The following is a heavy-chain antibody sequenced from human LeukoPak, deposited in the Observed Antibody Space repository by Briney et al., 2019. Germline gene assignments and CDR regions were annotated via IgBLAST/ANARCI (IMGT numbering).Heavy chain of an antibody. Sequence: TGGSLRLYCAASGFTFSSYAMSWVRQAPGKGLESVSAISGSGGSTYYADSVKGRFTISRDNSKNTLYLQMNSLRAEDTAVYYCAKDSYGSGSYYNVDYFDYWGQGTLVTVSS. CDR3: AKDSYGSGSYYNVDYFDY. CDR2: ISGSGGST. CDR1: GFTFSSYA. J-gene: IGHJ4*02. V-gene: IGHV3-23*01. D-gene: IGHD3-10*01.